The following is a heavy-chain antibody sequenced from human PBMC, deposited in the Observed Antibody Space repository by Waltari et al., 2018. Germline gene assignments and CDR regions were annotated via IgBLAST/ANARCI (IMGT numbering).Heavy chain of an antibody. CDR1: GGSFSGYY. CDR2: INHSGST. V-gene: IGHV4-34*01. Sequence: QVQLQQWGAGLLKPSETLSLTRAVYGGSFSGYYWSWIRQPPGKGLEWIGEINHSGSTNYNPSLKSRVTISVDTSKNQFSLKLSSVTAADTAVYYCARGTGPLYYYYYMDVWGKGTTVTVSS. CDR3: ARGTGPLYYYYYMDV. J-gene: IGHJ6*03. D-gene: IGHD3-9*01.